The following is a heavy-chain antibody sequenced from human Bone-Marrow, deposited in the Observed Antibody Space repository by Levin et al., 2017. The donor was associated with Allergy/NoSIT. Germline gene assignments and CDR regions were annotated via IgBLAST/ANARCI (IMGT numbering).Heavy chain of an antibody. D-gene: IGHD3-10*01. CDR1: GYTLTELS. V-gene: IGHV1-24*01. CDR3: VWFGEFPIGIG. Sequence: ASVKVSCKVSGYTLTELSMHWVRQAPGKGLEWMGGFDPEDGETIYAQKFQGSVTMTEDTSTDTAYMELRRLRSEDTAVYYCVWFGEFPIGIGWGQGTLVTVSS. CDR2: FDPEDGET. J-gene: IGHJ4*02.